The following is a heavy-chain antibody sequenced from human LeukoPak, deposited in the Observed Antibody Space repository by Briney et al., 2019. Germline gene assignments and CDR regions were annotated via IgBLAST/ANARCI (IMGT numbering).Heavy chain of an antibody. Sequence: GGSLRLSCAASGFTFSSYGMHWVRQAPGKGLEWVAFIRYDGSNKYYADSVKGRFTISRDNSKNTLYLQINSLRAEDTAVYYCAKWVDFWSGCSSYYYYYMDVWGKGTTVTVSS. V-gene: IGHV3-30*02. CDR1: GFTFSSYG. D-gene: IGHD3-3*01. CDR3: AKWVDFWSGCSSYYYYYMDV. CDR2: IRYDGSNK. J-gene: IGHJ6*03.